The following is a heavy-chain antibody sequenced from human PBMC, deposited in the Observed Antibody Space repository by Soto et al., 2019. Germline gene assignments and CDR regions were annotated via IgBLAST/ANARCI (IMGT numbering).Heavy chain of an antibody. V-gene: IGHV4-61*01. D-gene: IGHD3-9*01. CDR1: GGSVSNISDY. CDR2: IYYSGSA. CDR3: ARGSSDLDPHPTIRTNYDILTGYYYYFDY. Sequence: PSETLSLTCTVSGGSVSNISDYWSWVRQPPGKGLEWIGYIYYSGSADYNPSLGSRVTISVDTSKNQFSLKLSSVTAADTAVYYCARGSSDLDPHPTIRTNYDILTGYYYYFDYWGQGTLVTVSS. J-gene: IGHJ4*02.